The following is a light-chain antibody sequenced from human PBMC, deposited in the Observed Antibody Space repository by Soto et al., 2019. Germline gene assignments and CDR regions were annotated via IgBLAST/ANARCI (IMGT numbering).Light chain of an antibody. Sequence: EIVLTQSPATLSVSPGGRATLSCRASQSVSSHLAWYQQKPGQAPRVIMYGASRRATGIPDMFSGGGSGTEFTLTISRLEPEDFAVYFCQQYAGPSTTFGQGTRLDIK. V-gene: IGKV3-20*01. CDR2: GAS. J-gene: IGKJ5*01. CDR3: QQYAGPSTT. CDR1: QSVSSH.